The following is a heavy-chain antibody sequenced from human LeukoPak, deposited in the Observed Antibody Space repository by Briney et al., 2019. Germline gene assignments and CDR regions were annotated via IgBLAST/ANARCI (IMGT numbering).Heavy chain of an antibody. J-gene: IGHJ4*02. Sequence: PGGSLRLSCAASGFIFRNYWMNWVRQAPGKGLEWVATIKEDGSEKYYVDFVKGRFTISRDNAKNSLYLQMNSLRAEDTAVYYCARVRAKQLQYYFDYWGQGTLVTVSS. V-gene: IGHV3-7*01. D-gene: IGHD6-13*01. CDR2: IKEDGSEK. CDR3: ARVRAKQLQYYFDY. CDR1: GFIFRNYW.